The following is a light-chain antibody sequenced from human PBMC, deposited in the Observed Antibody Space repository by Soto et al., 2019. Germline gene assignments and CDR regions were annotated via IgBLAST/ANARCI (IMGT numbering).Light chain of an antibody. CDR1: QSVDNY. J-gene: IGKJ4*01. V-gene: IGKV3-11*01. Sequence: EIVLTQSPDTLSLSPGERATLACRASQSVDNYLAWYQQRPGQAPRLLIYDASNRASGIPARFSGSGSGTDFTLTISSLEPDDFAVYYCQQRSTGPPLTFGGGTKVEIK. CDR3: QQRSTGPPLT. CDR2: DAS.